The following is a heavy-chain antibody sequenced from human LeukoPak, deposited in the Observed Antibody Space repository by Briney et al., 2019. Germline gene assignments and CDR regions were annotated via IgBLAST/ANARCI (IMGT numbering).Heavy chain of an antibody. J-gene: IGHJ4*02. Sequence: KPSETLSLTCAVYGGPFSGYYWSWIRQPPGKGLEWIGEINHSGSTNYNPSLKSRVTISVDTSKNQFSLSLNSMTAADTAVYYCAREVVAAAGTVDYWGQGTLVIVSS. V-gene: IGHV4-34*01. D-gene: IGHD6-13*01. CDR1: GGPFSGYY. CDR3: AREVVAAAGTVDY. CDR2: INHSGST.